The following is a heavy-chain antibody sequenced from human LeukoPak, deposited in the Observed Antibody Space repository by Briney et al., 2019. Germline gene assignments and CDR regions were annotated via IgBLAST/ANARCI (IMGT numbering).Heavy chain of an antibody. J-gene: IGHJ4*02. CDR3: AKGYYDSHRGFFEY. CDR1: GLTFSDYS. D-gene: IGHD3-3*01. CDR2: ISAGGGST. V-gene: IGHV3-23*01. Sequence: GGSLRLSCAASGLTFSDYSMTWVRQAPGKGLFWVSGISAGGGSTYYADSVKGRFSISRDNSRNTLYLQMNSLRAEDTAVYYCAKGYYDSHRGFFEYWGLGTLVTVSS.